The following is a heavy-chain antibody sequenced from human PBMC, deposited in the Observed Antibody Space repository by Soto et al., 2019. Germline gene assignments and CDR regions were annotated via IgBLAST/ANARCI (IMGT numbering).Heavy chain of an antibody. V-gene: IGHV1-46*01. CDR1: GYTFTGYY. J-gene: IGHJ4*02. Sequence: ASVKVSCKASGYTFTGYYIHRVRQAPGLGLEWMGIINPSDGDTSYAQKFIGRLTLTRDTSTSLVSMELSSLTSEDTGVYYCARGSDYYDLSGFSNIEYWGQGTLVTVSS. CDR3: ARGSDYYDLSGFSNIEY. CDR2: INPSDGDT. D-gene: IGHD3-22*01.